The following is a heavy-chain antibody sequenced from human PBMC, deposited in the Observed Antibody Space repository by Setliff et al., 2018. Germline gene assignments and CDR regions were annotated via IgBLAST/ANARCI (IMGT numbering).Heavy chain of an antibody. J-gene: IGHJ4*02. V-gene: IGHV1-18*01. CDR1: GYTFRNYA. CDR3: ARAPSVELVTIRTNSWFTY. Sequence: ASVKVSCKASGYTFRNYAFALVRQAPGQGLEWVGWISVYNGDTNYAQKFQGRVTLTTHTSTSTAYMELRSLTSDDSAFYYCARAPSVELVTIRTNSWFTYWGQGTLVTVSS. D-gene: IGHD5-18*01. CDR2: ISVYNGDT.